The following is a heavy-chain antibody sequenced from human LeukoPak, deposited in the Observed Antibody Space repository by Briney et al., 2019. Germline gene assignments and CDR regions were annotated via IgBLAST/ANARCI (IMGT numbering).Heavy chain of an antibody. V-gene: IGHV1-18*01. CDR1: GYTFTPYG. CDR3: ARVYYDILTGYSYFPY. D-gene: IGHD3-9*01. CDR2: VSAYNENA. Sequence: WAPLSLSSRASGYTFTPYGISWVRHAPGQGREWIGWVSAYNENANYTHKLQSRVTLSTDTSTSTAYRELRRLRSDDSAVYYRARVYYDILTGYSYFPYWGQGTLVTVSS. J-gene: IGHJ4*02.